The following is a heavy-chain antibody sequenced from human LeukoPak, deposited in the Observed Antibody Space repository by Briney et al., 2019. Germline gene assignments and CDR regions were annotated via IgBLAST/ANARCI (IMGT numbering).Heavy chain of an antibody. Sequence: GGSLILSCSASGFTFSSYAMHWVRQAPGKGLEYVSAISSNGGSTYYADSVKGRFTISRDNSKNTLYLQMSSLRPEDTAAYYCVKDPSDGYFDYWGQGTLVTVSS. CDR3: VKDPSDGYFDY. V-gene: IGHV3-64D*09. D-gene: IGHD5-24*01. CDR1: GFTFSSYA. CDR2: ISSNGGST. J-gene: IGHJ4*02.